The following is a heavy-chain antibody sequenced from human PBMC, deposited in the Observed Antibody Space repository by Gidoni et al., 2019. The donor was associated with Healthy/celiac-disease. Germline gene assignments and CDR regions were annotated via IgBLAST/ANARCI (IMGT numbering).Heavy chain of an antibody. Sequence: QVQLVQSGAEVKKPGASVKVSCKASGYTFTSYGISGVRQDAGQGLEWMGWISAYNGNTNYAQKLQGRVTMTTDTSTSTAYMELRSLRSDDTAVYYCARDIIGYCSGGSCYEGSGYYYYGMDVWGQGTTVTVSS. CDR2: ISAYNGNT. J-gene: IGHJ6*02. D-gene: IGHD2-15*01. CDR3: ARDIIGYCSGGSCYEGSGYYYYGMDV. CDR1: GYTFTSYG. V-gene: IGHV1-18*04.